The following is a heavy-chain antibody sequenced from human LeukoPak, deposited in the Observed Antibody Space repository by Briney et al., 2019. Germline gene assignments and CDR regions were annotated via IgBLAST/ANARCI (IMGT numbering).Heavy chain of an antibody. D-gene: IGHD6-13*01. V-gene: IGHV3-53*04. CDR2: IYSGGRT. Sequence: PGGSLRLSCAASGFTVSSYYMSWVRQAPGKGLEWVSVIYSGGRTYYADSVKGRFTISRHNSKNTLYHQMNSLRAEDTAVYYCAARGYSSSWYKDYWGQGTLVTVSS. CDR1: GFTVSSYY. J-gene: IGHJ4*02. CDR3: AARGYSSSWYKDY.